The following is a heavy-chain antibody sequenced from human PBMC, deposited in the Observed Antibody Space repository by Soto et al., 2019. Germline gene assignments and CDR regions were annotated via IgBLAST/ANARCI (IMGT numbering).Heavy chain of an antibody. CDR1: GFTFSGSA. Sequence: GGSLRLSCAASGFTFSGSAMHWVRQASGKGLEWVGRIRSKANSYATAYAASVKGRFTISRDDSKNTAYLQMNSLKTEDTAVYYCTRSYLSGSYGSGSYYAFDIWGQGTMVTVSS. J-gene: IGHJ3*02. V-gene: IGHV3-73*01. CDR2: IRSKANSYAT. D-gene: IGHD3-10*01. CDR3: TRSYLSGSYGSGSYYAFDI.